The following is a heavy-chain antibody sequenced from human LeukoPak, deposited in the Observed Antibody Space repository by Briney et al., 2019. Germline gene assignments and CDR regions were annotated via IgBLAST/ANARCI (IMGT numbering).Heavy chain of an antibody. V-gene: IGHV4-31*03. CDR2: IYYSGST. CDR1: GGSISSGGYY. J-gene: IGHJ6*02. Sequence: SETLSLTCTVSGGSISSGGYYWSWIRQHPGKGLEWIGYIYYSGSTYYNPSLKSRVTISVDTSKNQFSLKLSSVTAADTAVYYCARDNWNYGSSMDVWGQGTTVTVSS. D-gene: IGHD1-7*01. CDR3: ARDNWNYGSSMDV.